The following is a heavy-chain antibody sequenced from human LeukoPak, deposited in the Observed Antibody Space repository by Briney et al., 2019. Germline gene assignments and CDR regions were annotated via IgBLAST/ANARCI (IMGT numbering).Heavy chain of an antibody. CDR3: AKYCSCGSCYWYYYYGMDV. CDR2: ISGSGGST. Sequence: GASLRLSCAASGFTFSSYAMSWVRQAPGKGLEWVSAISGSGGSTYYADSVKGRFTISRDNSKNTLYLQMNSLRAEDTAVYYCAKYCSCGSCYWYYYYGMDVWGQGTTVTVSS. V-gene: IGHV3-23*01. J-gene: IGHJ6*02. D-gene: IGHD2-15*01. CDR1: GFTFSSYA.